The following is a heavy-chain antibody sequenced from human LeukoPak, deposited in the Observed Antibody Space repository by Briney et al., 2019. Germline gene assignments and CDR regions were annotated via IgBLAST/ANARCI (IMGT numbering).Heavy chain of an antibody. CDR2: IYSGGST. Sequence: QTGGSLRLSCAASGFTVSSNYMSWVRQAPGKGLEWVSVIYSGGSTYYADSVKGRFTISRDNSKNTLYLQMNSLRAEDTAVYYCARDQMNIVVVAALPPGVRGYYMDVWGKGTTVTVSS. J-gene: IGHJ6*03. CDR3: ARDQMNIVVVAALPPGVRGYYMDV. D-gene: IGHD2-15*01. V-gene: IGHV3-66*02. CDR1: GFTVSSNY.